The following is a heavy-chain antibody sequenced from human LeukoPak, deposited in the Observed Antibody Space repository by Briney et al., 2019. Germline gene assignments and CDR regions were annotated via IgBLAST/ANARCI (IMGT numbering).Heavy chain of an antibody. J-gene: IGHJ4*02. CDR3: AKGLGAVVVPAAINY. Sequence: GGSLRLSCAASGFTFSTYWMHWVRQVPGKGLVWVSRINNDGSRTTYADSVKGRFTISRDNAKNTLYVQMNSLRAEDTAVYYCAKGLGAVVVPAAINYWGQGTLVTVSS. D-gene: IGHD2-2*02. CDR1: GFTFSTYW. CDR2: INNDGSRT. V-gene: IGHV3-74*01.